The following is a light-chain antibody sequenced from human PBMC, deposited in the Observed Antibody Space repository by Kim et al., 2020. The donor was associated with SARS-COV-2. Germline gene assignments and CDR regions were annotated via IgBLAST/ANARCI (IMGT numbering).Light chain of an antibody. J-gene: IGLJ1*01. CDR3: GSYAGSNNYV. V-gene: IGLV2-8*01. CDR2: EVR. CDR1: SSDIGGYDY. Sequence: GQSGTISCTGTSSDIGGYDYVPWYQQHPGKAPKPTIIEVRKQTSGVPDRFSGSKSGNTAALTVSGLQAEDEADYYCGSYAGSNNYVFGTGTKVTVL.